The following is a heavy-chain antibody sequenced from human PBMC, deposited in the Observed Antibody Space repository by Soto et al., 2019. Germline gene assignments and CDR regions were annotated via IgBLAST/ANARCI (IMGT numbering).Heavy chain of an antibody. V-gene: IGHV1-18*01. CDR2: ISAYNGNT. D-gene: IGHD6-19*01. CDR3: ANLYSSGWYEGWFDP. CDR1: GYTFTSYG. Sequence: ASVKVSCKASGYTFTSYGISWVRQAPGQGLEWMGWISAYNGNTNYAQKLQGRVAMTTDTSTSTAYMELRSLRSDDTAVYYCANLYSSGWYEGWFDPWGQGTLVTVSS. J-gene: IGHJ5*02.